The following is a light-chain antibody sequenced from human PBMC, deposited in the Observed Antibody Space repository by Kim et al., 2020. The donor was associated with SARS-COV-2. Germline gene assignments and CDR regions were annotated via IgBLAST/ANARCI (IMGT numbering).Light chain of an antibody. CDR2: DAS. CDR3: QKYDGAPWT. V-gene: IGKV1-27*01. CDR1: QDIGHH. J-gene: IGKJ1*01. Sequence: DIQMTQSPSSLSASVGDRVTLTCRASQDIGHHLAWYQQKPGKVPKLLISDASTLRSGVPSRFSGSGSGTDFTLTINSLQPEDVATYYCQKYDGAPWTFGQGTKVDIK.